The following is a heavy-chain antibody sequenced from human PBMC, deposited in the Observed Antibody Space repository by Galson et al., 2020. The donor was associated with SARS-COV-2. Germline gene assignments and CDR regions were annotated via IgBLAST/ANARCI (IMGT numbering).Heavy chain of an antibody. V-gene: IGHV1-2*02. CDR1: GYTFTDYY. D-gene: IGHD1-26*01. CDR2: INPNSGGT. Sequence: ASVKVSCKTSGYTFTDYYMHWVRQAPGQGLEWMGWINPNSGGTKYAQKFQGRVTMTRDTSITTAYMELSRLRSDDTAVYYCARVTNSGSYWFDPWGQGTLVTVSS. CDR3: ARVTNSGSYWFDP. J-gene: IGHJ5*02.